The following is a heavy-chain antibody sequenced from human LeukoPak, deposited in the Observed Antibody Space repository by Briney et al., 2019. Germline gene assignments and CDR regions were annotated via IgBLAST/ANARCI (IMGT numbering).Heavy chain of an antibody. CDR1: WFSLSTSGVG. J-gene: IGHJ4*02. Sequence: SGPTLVKPTQTLTLTCTFSWFSLSTSGVGVGWIRQPPGKALEWLALIYWNDDKRYSPSLKSRLTITKDTSKNQVVLTMTNMDPVDTATYYCAHRPALRYFDWLLFRDWGQGTLVTVSS. CDR3: AHRPALRYFDWLLFRD. V-gene: IGHV2-5*01. D-gene: IGHD3-9*01. CDR2: IYWNDDK.